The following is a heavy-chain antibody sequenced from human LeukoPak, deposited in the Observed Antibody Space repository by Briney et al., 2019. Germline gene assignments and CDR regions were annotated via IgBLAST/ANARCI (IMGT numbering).Heavy chain of an antibody. CDR2: ISGSGGGT. D-gene: IGHD6-19*01. CDR3: AGELSSGWRVFDI. J-gene: IGHJ3*02. Sequence: GGSLRLSCAASGFTFSTYAMSWVRQAAGKGLEWVSLISGSGGGTYYADSVKGRFTISRDNSKNTLYLQMNSLRAEDTAVYYCAGELSSGWRVFDIWGQGTMVTVSS. V-gene: IGHV3-23*01. CDR1: GFTFSTYA.